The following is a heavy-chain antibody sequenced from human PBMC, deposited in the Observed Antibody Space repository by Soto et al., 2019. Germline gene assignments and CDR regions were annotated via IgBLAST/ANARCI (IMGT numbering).Heavy chain of an antibody. Sequence: QVQLTESGPGLVKPSQTLSLTCTVSGGSISSAAYYWSWIRQHPGKGLEWIGYISHSGSTYYTPSLTCRVIPSAQTSQHHFSLNVSSGTAADTAVYYCGREYTSGSKFFDCWGQGALVTVSS. V-gene: IGHV4-31*03. J-gene: IGHJ4*02. CDR3: GREYTSGSKFFDC. CDR1: GGSISSAAYY. CDR2: ISHSGST. D-gene: IGHD1-1*01.